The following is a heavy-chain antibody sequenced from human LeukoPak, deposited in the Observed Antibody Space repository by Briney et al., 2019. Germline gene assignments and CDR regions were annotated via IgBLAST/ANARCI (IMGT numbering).Heavy chain of an antibody. V-gene: IGHV3-48*04. CDR1: GFTFSSYS. Sequence: PGGSLRLSCAASGFTFSSYSMNWLRQAPGKGLDWVSYISSSSSTIYYADTVKGRFTISRDNAKNSLYLQMNSLRAEDTALYYCARDLPLSSCPDYWGQGTLVTVSS. CDR2: ISSSSSTI. J-gene: IGHJ4*02. D-gene: IGHD5/OR15-5a*01. CDR3: ARDLPLSSCPDY.